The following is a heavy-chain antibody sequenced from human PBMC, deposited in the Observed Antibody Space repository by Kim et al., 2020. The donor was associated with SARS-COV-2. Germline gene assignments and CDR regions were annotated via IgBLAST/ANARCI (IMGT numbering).Heavy chain of an antibody. V-gene: IGHV4-59*13. J-gene: IGHJ3*02. CDR1: GGSISSYY. CDR2: IYYSGST. Sequence: SETLSLTCTVSGGSISSYYWSWIRQPPGKGLEWIGYIYYSGSTNYNPSLKSRVTISVDTSKNQFSLKLSSVTAADTAVYYCARDRDLTGYPDAFDIWGQGTMVTVSS. CDR3: ARDRDLTGYPDAFDI. D-gene: IGHD3-9*01.